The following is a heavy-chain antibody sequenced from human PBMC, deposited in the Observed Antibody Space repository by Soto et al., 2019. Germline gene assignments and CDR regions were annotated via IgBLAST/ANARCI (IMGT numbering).Heavy chain of an antibody. J-gene: IGHJ4*02. Sequence: GGSLRLSCAASGFTFGNHGMHWVRQAPGKGLEWVAVIWYDGSNKYYADSVEGRFTISRDNSKNTLYLQMNSLRAEDTAVYYCVRDLGGLRYFDYWGQGTPVTVSS. CDR1: GFTFGNHG. D-gene: IGHD3-16*01. V-gene: IGHV3-33*01. CDR3: VRDLGGLRYFDY. CDR2: IWYDGSNK.